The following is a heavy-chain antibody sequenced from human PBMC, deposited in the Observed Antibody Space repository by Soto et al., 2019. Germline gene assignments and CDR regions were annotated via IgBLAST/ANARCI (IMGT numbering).Heavy chain of an antibody. CDR3: AKNLPRTGRFDY. J-gene: IGHJ4*02. CDR2: IYYSCKT. Sequence: SETLSLTCSLSGASITSTTYFWSWIRQPPGKGLEWVGSIYYSCKTHYNPSLKSRTTISVDRSRNQFSLQVSSLTAADTAVYYCAKNLPRTGRFDYWGQGTVVTVS. V-gene: IGHV4-39*01. CDR1: GASITSTTYF.